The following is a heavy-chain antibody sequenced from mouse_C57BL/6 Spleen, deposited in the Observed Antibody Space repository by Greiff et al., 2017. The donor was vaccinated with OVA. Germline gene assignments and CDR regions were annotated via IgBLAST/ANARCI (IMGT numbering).Heavy chain of an antibody. CDR1: GFTFSDYY. CDR2: INHDGSST. CDR3: AREASYGNYDY. V-gene: IGHV5-16*01. J-gene: IGHJ2*01. Sequence: EVQLVESEGGLVQPGSSMKLSCTASGFTFSDYYMAWVRQVPEKGLEWVANINHDGSSTYYLDSLKSRFIISRDNAKNNLYLQMSSLKSEDTATYYCAREASYGNYDYWGQGTTLTVSS. D-gene: IGHD2-10*02.